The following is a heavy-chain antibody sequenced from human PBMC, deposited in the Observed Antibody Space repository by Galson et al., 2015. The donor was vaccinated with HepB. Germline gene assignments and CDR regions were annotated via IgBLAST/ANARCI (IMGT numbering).Heavy chain of an antibody. Sequence: SLRLGCAASGFTFSGSDMHWVRQASGEGLEWSVRISNQANSDATTYSAMVDGGFTISRDDSKNTAYLQMNSLKIEDTAVYYCTNASLGYIDAWGQGTTVTVSS. J-gene: IGHJ6*02. CDR3: TNASLGYIDA. V-gene: IGHV3-73*01. CDR2: ISNQANSDAT. D-gene: IGHD6-25*01. CDR1: GFTFSGSD.